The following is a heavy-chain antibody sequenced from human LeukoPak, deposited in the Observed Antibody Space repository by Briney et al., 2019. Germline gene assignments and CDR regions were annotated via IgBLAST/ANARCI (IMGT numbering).Heavy chain of an antibody. CDR1: GGSISGYY. CDR2: LFFSGSA. J-gene: IGHJ4*02. V-gene: IGHV4-59*01. D-gene: IGHD3-22*01. Sequence: SETLSLTCTVSGGSISGYYWSWIRQPPGKGLEWMGYLFFSGSANYNPSLKSRVTISVDTSKNQFSLKLSSVTAADTAVYYCARDYYDSSGYYRGFDYWGQGTLVTVSS. CDR3: ARDYYDSSGYYRGFDY.